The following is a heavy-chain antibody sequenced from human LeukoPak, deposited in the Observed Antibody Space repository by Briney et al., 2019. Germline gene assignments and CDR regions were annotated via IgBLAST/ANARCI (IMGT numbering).Heavy chain of an antibody. CDR3: AKDVVIVPSAPWYFDY. CDR1: GYTFTSYG. CDR2: ISAYNGNT. Sequence: ASVKVSCKASGYTFTSYGISWVRQAPGQGLEWMGWISAYNGNTNYAQKLQGRVTMTTDTSTSTAYMELRSLRSDDTAVYYCAKDVVIVPSAPWYFDYWGQGTLVTVSS. D-gene: IGHD2-2*01. V-gene: IGHV1-18*01. J-gene: IGHJ4*02.